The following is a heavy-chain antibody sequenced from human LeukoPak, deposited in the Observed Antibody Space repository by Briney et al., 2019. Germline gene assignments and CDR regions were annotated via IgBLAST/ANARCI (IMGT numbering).Heavy chain of an antibody. J-gene: IGHJ4*02. D-gene: IGHD1-26*01. CDR3: ARRATTAFHFDY. CDR1: GYSISSGYY. V-gene: IGHV4-38-2*01. CDR2: IYRSGST. Sequence: SETLSLTCAVSGYSISSGYYWGWIRQPPGKGLEWIGTIYRSGSTYYNNPSLKSRVTISVDTSKNQFSLKLSSVTAADTAVYYCARRATTAFHFDYWGQGTLVTVSS.